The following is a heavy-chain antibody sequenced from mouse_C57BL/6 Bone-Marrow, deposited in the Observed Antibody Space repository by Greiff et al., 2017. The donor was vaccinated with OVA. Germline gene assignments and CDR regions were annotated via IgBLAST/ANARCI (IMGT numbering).Heavy chain of an antibody. CDR1: GYSFTGYF. CDR2: INPYNGDT. D-gene: IGHD1-1*01. J-gene: IGHJ4*01. Sequence: QQSGPELVKPGASVKISCKASGYSFTGYFMNWVKQSHGKSLEWIGRINPYNGDTFYNQKFKGKATLTVDKSSSTAHMELLSLTSEDFAVYYCARSDGPIYYYGRPLYYYAMDYWGQGTSVTVSS. V-gene: IGHV1-37*01. CDR3: ARSDGPIYYYGRPLYYYAMDY.